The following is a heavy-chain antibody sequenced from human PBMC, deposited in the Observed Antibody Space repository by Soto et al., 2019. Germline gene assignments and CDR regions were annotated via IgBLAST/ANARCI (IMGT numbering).Heavy chain of an antibody. CDR2: MYNTGST. D-gene: IGHD3-10*01. CDR1: SCSIRGYY. CDR3: ARETITMVRGVIAAFDI. V-gene: IGHV4-59*01. J-gene: IGHJ3*02. Sequence: SETLSLTCSVDSCSIRGYYWSWLGQPPGKGLEWIGYMYNTGSTVYNPSFKSRVTISVDTSKNQFSLKLNSVTAADTAVYYCARETITMVRGVIAAFDIWGQGTMVT.